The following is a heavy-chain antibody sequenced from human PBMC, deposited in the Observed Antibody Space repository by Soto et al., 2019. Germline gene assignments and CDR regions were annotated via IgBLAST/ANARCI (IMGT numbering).Heavy chain of an antibody. CDR3: AKALMRITMVRGVIIGGMDV. J-gene: IGHJ6*02. V-gene: IGHV1-69*06. Sequence: SVKVSCKASGGTFSSYAISWVRQAPGQGLEWMGGIIPIFGTANYAQKFQGRVTITADKSTSTAYMGLNSLRAEDTAVYYCAKALMRITMVRGVIIGGMDVWGQGTTVTVSS. CDR2: IIPIFGTA. D-gene: IGHD3-10*01. CDR1: GGTFSSYA.